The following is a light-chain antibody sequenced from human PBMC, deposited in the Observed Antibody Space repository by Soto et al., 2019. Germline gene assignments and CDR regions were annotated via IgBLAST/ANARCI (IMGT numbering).Light chain of an antibody. CDR3: QYYGTSPKP. Sequence: EIMLTQSPGTLSLSPGERATLSCRASQSVSSSYLAWYQQKPGQAPRLLILGASSRATGIPDRFSGSGSGTDFTLTISRLEPEDFAVYYCQYYGTSPKPFGQGTKVDIK. CDR2: GAS. J-gene: IGKJ1*01. V-gene: IGKV3-20*01. CDR1: QSVSSSY.